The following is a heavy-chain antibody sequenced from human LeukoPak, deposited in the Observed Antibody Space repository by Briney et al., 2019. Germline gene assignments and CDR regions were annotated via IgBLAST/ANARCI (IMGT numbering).Heavy chain of an antibody. CDR1: GFTFSSYG. Sequence: GWSLRLSCAASGFTFSSYGMHWVRQAPGKGLEWVAFIRYDGSNKYYADSVQGRFTISSDNSKTTMYLQMNSLRVEDAGVSYCDKAPVTSCSGAFCYPFDYWGKGTMVTVSS. CDR3: DKAPVTSCSGAFCYPFDY. CDR2: IRYDGSNK. V-gene: IGHV3-30*02. J-gene: IGHJ4*01. D-gene: IGHD2-21*01.